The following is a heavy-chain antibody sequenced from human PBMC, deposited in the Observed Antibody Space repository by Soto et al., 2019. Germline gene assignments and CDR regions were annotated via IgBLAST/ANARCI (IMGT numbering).Heavy chain of an antibody. V-gene: IGHV3-9*01. Sequence: PGGSLRLSCAASGFTFDDYAMHWVRQAPGKGLEWVSGISWNSGSIGYADSVKGRFTISRDNAKNSLYLQMNSLRAEDTALYYCAKDSSGYLEYFQHWGQGTLVTVSS. CDR2: ISWNSGSI. J-gene: IGHJ1*01. CDR1: GFTFDDYA. D-gene: IGHD3-9*01. CDR3: AKDSSGYLEYFQH.